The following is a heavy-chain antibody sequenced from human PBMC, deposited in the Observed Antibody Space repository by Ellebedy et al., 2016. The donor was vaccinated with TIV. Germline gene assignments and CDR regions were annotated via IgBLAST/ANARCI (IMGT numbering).Heavy chain of an antibody. CDR2: ITSIGTTT. V-gene: IGHV3-48*02. J-gene: IGHJ4*02. CDR3: VRENKTGSH. CDR1: GFPFSTYS. D-gene: IGHD1-26*01. Sequence: GESLKISCAASGFPFSTYSMNWVRQAPGKGLEWVSYITSIGTTTYYADSVRGRFTISRDNAKNSLYLQMNSLREEDTAVYYCVRENKTGSHWGQGTLVTVSS.